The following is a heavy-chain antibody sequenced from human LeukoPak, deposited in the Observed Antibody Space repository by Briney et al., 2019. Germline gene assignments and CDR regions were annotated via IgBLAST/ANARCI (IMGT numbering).Heavy chain of an antibody. D-gene: IGHD1-26*01. CDR1: GFTFGNYA. V-gene: IGHV3-23*01. J-gene: IGHJ4*02. CDR3: AKDRRSIVGATCFDY. Sequence: PGGAVRLSCVASGFTFGNYAMNWVRQAPGKGLEWVSGITNVGGTTHYADSVRGRFSISRDNSNNTLFLQMNSLRAEDTAVYFCAKDRRSIVGATCFDYWGRGAVVTVSS. CDR2: ITNVGGTT.